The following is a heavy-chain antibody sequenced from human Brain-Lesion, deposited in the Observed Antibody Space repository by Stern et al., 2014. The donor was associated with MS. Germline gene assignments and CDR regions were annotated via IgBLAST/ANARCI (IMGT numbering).Heavy chain of an antibody. CDR1: GGSICSNSYY. J-gene: IGHJ4*02. Sequence: VQLVESGPGLVKPSETLSLTCTVSGGSICSNSYYWGWIRQPPGKGLEWIGGSYCSGKTYPSESLQSRLTMPVDTPKTQSSLNRRSVTAADTAVYYCARIFGVLTLEDYFDLWGQGTRVTVAS. CDR2: SYCSGKT. CDR3: ARIFGVLTLEDYFDL. V-gene: IGHV4-39*01. D-gene: IGHD3-3*01.